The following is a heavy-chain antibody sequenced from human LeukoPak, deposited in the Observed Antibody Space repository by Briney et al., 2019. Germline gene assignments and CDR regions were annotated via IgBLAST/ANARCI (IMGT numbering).Heavy chain of an antibody. J-gene: IGHJ4*02. CDR1: GDSVSSNSAA. V-gene: IGHV6-1*01. CDR3: TRDREHGFNLDY. Sequence: SQTLSLTCAITGDSVSSNSAAWNWFRQSPLRGLKWLGRTYYRSKWYQDYAVSVKSRITINADTSKNQFSLQLNSVTPDDTAVYYCTRDREHGFNLDYWGRGTLVTVSS. D-gene: IGHD5-24*01. CDR2: TYYRSKWYQ.